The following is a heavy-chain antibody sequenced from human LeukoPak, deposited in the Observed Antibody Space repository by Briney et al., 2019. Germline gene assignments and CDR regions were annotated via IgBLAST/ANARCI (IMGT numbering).Heavy chain of an antibody. CDR2: FYTSGST. CDR3: ARSRYSSSWYNWFDP. D-gene: IGHD6-13*01. J-gene: IGHJ5*02. V-gene: IGHV4-61*02. CDR1: GGSISSGTYY. Sequence: SETLSLTCTVSGGSISSGTYYWSWIRQPAGKGLEWIGRFYTSGSTNYNPSLKSRVTISVDTSKNQFSLKLSSVTAADTAVYYCARSRYSSSWYNWFDPWGQGTLVTVSS.